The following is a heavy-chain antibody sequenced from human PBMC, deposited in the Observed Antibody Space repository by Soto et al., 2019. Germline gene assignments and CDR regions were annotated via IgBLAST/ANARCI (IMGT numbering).Heavy chain of an antibody. D-gene: IGHD7-27*01. V-gene: IGHV4-30-4*01. CDR1: GGSITSDYSC. J-gene: IGHJ4*02. CDR3: ARGPSGDNVPY. CDR2: IFDSGTT. Sequence: QVQLQESGPGLVKPSQTLSLTCTVSGGSITSDYSCWSWIRQPPGEGLEWIGHIFDSGTTYTNPSLSSPVALSLDTSKNHFSLTLSSVTAADTAVYYCARGPSGDNVPYWGQGALVTVSS.